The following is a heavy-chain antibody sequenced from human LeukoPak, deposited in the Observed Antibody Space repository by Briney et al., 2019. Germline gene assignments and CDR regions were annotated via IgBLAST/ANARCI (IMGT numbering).Heavy chain of an antibody. V-gene: IGHV4-4*09. J-gene: IGHJ2*01. CDR2: ISPGGNT. D-gene: IGHD3-10*01. CDR3: ARLAIRSTWYFDL. CDR1: RGSTTDYY. Sequence: PSETLSLTPTVSRGSTTDYYYNWSPDPPRQRHGLEWIGFISPGGNTNYNPSLKSLVSISVDKSKNQCSLKVTSVAAADTAIYYCARLAIRSTWYFDLWGRGTLVTVSS.